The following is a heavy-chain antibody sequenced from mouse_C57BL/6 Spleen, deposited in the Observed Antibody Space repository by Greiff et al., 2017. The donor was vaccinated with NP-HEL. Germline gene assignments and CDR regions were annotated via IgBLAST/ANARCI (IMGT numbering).Heavy chain of an antibody. CDR1: GYTFTDHT. Sequence: VQLQQSDAELVKPGASVKISCKVSGYTFTDHTIHWMKQRPEQGLEWIGYIYPRDGSTKYNEKFKGKATLTADKSSSTAYMPLNSLTSEDSAVYFFLRSGFFYYGSRPSYCYCVVGGTGPTAPFSS. D-gene: IGHD1-1*01. V-gene: IGHV1-78*01. CDR2: IYPRDGST. CDR3: LRSGFFYYGSRPSYCYCVV. J-gene: IGHJ1*03.